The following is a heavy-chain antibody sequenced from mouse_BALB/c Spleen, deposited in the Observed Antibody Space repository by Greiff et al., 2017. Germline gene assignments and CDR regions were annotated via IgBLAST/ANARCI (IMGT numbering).Heavy chain of an antibody. Sequence: EVQLQQSGPELVKPGASVKMSCKASGYTFTSYVMHWVKQKPGQGLEWIGYINPYNDGTKYNEKFKGKATLTSDKSSSTAYMELSSLTSEDSAVYYCARREGNPQNYYAMDYWGQGTSVTVSS. V-gene: IGHV1-14*01. CDR2: INPYNDGT. CDR3: ARREGNPQNYYAMDY. CDR1: GYTFTSYV. J-gene: IGHJ4*01. D-gene: IGHD2-1*01.